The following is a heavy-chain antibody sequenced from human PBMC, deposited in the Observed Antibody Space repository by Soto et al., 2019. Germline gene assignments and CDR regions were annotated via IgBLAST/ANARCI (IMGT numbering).Heavy chain of an antibody. CDR2: IIPMFNTA. CDR1: GGTFSNSGAHNTYS. Sequence: SVMVNCKTAGGTFSNSGAHNTYSITWVRQAHGEGLEWMGGIIPMFNTANYAQKFQDRVTITADESTTTAYMELRSLTSEDTAVYYCARGKLGYCSSTSCALDYWGQGTLVTVYS. J-gene: IGHJ4*02. D-gene: IGHD2-2*01. V-gene: IGHV1-69*13. CDR3: ARGKLGYCSSTSCALDY.